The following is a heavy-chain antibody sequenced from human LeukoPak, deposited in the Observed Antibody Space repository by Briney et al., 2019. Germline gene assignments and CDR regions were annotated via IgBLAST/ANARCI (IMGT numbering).Heavy chain of an antibody. CDR3: AKDLYGGNSGYFDY. CDR2: ISGSGGST. J-gene: IGHJ4*02. D-gene: IGHD4-23*01. V-gene: IGHV3-23*01. Sequence: GGFLRLSCAASGFTFSSYAMSWVRQAPGKGLEWVSAISGSGGSTYYADSVKGRFTISRDNSKNTLYLQMNSLRAEDTAVYYCAKDLYGGNSGYFDYWGQGTLVTVSS. CDR1: GFTFSSYA.